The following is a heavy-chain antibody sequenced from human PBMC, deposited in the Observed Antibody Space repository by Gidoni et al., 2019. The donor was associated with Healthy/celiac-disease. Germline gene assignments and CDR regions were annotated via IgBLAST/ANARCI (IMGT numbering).Heavy chain of an antibody. J-gene: IGHJ4*02. D-gene: IGHD2-15*01. CDR2: INPNSGGT. Sequence: QVQLVQSGAEVKKPGASVKVCCKASGYTFTGHYLHWVSQAPGQGLEWMGWINPNSGGTNYAQKFQGWVTMTRDTSISTAYMELSRLRSDDTAVYYCARVVGYCSGGSCYLDYWGQGTLVTVSS. CDR3: ARVVGYCSGGSCYLDY. V-gene: IGHV1-2*04. CDR1: GYTFTGHY.